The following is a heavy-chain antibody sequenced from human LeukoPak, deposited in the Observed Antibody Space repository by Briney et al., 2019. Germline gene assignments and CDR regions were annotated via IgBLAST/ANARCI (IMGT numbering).Heavy chain of an antibody. CDR1: GFTFDDYG. D-gene: IGHD1-20*01. V-gene: IGHV3-7*01. CDR3: ARDVLLTGTSGIDY. J-gene: IGHJ4*02. Sequence: GGSLRLSCAASGFTFDDYGMSWVRQAPGKGLEWVANIKQDGSVKYYVDSVKGRFTISRDNAKNSLYLQMNSLRAEDTAVYYCARDVLLTGTSGIDYWGQGTLVTVSS. CDR2: IKQDGSVK.